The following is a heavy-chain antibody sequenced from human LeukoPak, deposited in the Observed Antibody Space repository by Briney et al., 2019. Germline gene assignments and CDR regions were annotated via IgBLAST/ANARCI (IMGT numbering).Heavy chain of an antibody. D-gene: IGHD5-12*01. CDR3: ASYKGSGYSDAFDI. J-gene: IGHJ3*02. Sequence: ASVKVSCKASGYTFTSYGISWVRQAPGQGLEWMGWINPNSGGTNYAQKFQGRVTMTRDTSISTAYMELSRLRSDDTAVYYCASYKGSGYSDAFDIWGQGTMVTVSS. V-gene: IGHV1-2*02. CDR2: INPNSGGT. CDR1: GYTFTSYG.